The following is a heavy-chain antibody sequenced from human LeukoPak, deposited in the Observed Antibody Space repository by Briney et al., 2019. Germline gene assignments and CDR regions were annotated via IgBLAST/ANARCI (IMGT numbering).Heavy chain of an antibody. CDR1: GGSFSGYY. V-gene: IGHV4-34*01. J-gene: IGHJ4*02. CDR2: INHSGST. D-gene: IGHD3-9*01. CDR3: ARGRLGLHYDILTGYPTPYYFDY. Sequence: PSETLSLXCAVYGGSFSGYYWSWIRQPPGKGLEWIGEINHSGSTNYNPSLKSRVTISVDTSKNQFSLKLSSVTAADTAVYYCARGRLGLHYDILTGYPTPYYFDYWGQGTLVTVSS.